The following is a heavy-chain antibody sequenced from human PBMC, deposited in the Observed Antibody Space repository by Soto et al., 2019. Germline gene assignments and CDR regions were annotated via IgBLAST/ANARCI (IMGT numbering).Heavy chain of an antibody. V-gene: IGHV1-18*01. J-gene: IGHJ5*01. CDR1: GYTFTSYH. CDR3: AIDTPPTDS. CDR2: ISAYNTNT. Sequence: QVQLVQSGAEVKKPGASVKVSCKTSGYTFTSYHISWVREAPGQGFEWMGWISAYNTNTNYAQKFQGRDTKTTHTLTSTAYMELRYLTSDDTAVYYCAIDTPPTDSRGQGTLVTVSS.